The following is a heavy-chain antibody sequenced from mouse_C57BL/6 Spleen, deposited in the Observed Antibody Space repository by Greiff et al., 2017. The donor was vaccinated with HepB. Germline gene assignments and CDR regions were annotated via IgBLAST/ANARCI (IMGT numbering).Heavy chain of an antibody. CDR3: ARSTMVTTGPCYCDY. V-gene: IGHV1-26*01. CDR1: GYTFTDYY. Sequence: EVQLQQSGPELVKPGASVKISCKASGYTFTDYYMNWVKQSHGKSLEWIGDINPNNGGTSYNQKFKGKATLTVDKSSSTAYMELRSLTSEDSAVYYCARSTMVTTGPCYCDYWGQGTTLTVSS. J-gene: IGHJ2*01. D-gene: IGHD2-2*01. CDR2: INPNNGGT.